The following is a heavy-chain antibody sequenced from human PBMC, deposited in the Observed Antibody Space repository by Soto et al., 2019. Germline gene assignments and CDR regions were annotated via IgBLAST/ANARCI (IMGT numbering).Heavy chain of an antibody. V-gene: IGHV1-18*01. Sequence: QVQLVQSGAEVKKPGASVKVSCKASGYTFTSYGISWVRQAPGQGLEWMGWISAYKGNKKSAQKLQGRATITTDTSTSTAYMELRSLRSDDTAVYYFATDLGQQLFDYWGQGTLVTVSS. D-gene: IGHD6-13*01. CDR2: ISAYKGNK. CDR1: GYTFTSYG. J-gene: IGHJ4*02. CDR3: ATDLGQQLFDY.